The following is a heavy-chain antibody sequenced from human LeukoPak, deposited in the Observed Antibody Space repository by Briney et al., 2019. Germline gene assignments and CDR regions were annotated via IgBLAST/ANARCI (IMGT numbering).Heavy chain of an antibody. Sequence: PSETLSLTCAVSGYSISSGYYWGWIRQPPGKGLEWIGSIYYSGSTYYNPSLKSPVTISVATSKNQFSLKLSSVTAADTAVYYCARHLFTVTTHFRFDPWGQGTLVTVSS. CDR2: IYYSGST. D-gene: IGHD4-17*01. CDR3: ARHLFTVTTHFRFDP. J-gene: IGHJ5*02. CDR1: GYSISSGYY. V-gene: IGHV4-38-2*01.